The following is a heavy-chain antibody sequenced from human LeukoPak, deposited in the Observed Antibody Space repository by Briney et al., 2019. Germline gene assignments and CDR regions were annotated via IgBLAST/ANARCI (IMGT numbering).Heavy chain of an antibody. V-gene: IGHV4-34*01. CDR3: ARDSYYYDSSGYYYSDAFDI. CDR1: GGSFSGYY. J-gene: IGHJ3*02. CDR2: INHSGST. D-gene: IGHD3-22*01. Sequence: SETLSLTCAVYGGSFSGYYWSWIRQPPGKGLEWIGEINHSGSTNYNPSLKSRVTISVDTSKNQFSLKLSSVTAADTAVYYCARDSYYYDSSGYYYSDAFDIWGQGTMVTVSS.